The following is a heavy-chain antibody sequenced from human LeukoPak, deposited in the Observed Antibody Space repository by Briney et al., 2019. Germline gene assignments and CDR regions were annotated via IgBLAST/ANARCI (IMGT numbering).Heavy chain of an antibody. V-gene: IGHV1-2*02. CDR3: ARGRIAARLRSFFDL. Sequence: ASVKVSCKASGYTFTGYYMHWVRQAPGQGLEWMGWINPNSGGTNYAQKFQGRVTMTRDTSISTAYMELSRLRSDDTAVYYCARGRIAARLRSFFDLWGRGTLVTVSS. CDR1: GYTFTGYY. CDR2: INPNSGGT. D-gene: IGHD6-6*01. J-gene: IGHJ2*01.